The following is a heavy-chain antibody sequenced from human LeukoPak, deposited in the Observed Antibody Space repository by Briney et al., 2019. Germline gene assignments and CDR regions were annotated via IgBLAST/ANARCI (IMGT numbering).Heavy chain of an antibody. Sequence: ASVWASRKASIYTFTSYGFSWVRQVPGQGLEWMGWFSGYNGDTDYAQKFQGRVTMTADTSTGTAYMELRSLRSDDTAVYFCASANFYDSSGHYPDAFDVWGQGTTVSVSS. CDR3: ASANFYDSSGHYPDAFDV. D-gene: IGHD3-22*01. CDR2: FSGYNGDT. CDR1: IYTFTSYG. J-gene: IGHJ3*01. V-gene: IGHV1-18*01.